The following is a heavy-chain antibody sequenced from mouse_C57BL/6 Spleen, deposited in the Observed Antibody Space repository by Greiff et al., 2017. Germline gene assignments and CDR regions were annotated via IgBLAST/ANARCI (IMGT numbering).Heavy chain of an antibody. V-gene: IGHV1-64*01. J-gene: IGHJ4*01. D-gene: IGHD1-1*01. CDR3: ARSITTVVARAMDY. Sequence: QVQLQQPGAELVKPGASVKLSCKASGYTFTSYWMHWVKQRPGQGLEWIGMIHPNSGSTNYNEKFKSKATLTVDKSSSTAYMQLSSLTSEDSAVYYCARSITTVVARAMDYRGQGTSVTVSS. CDR2: IHPNSGST. CDR1: GYTFTSYW.